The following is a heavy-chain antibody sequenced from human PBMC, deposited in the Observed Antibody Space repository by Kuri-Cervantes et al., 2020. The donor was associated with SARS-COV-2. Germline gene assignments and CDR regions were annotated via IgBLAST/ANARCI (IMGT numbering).Heavy chain of an antibody. CDR3: ARRRGAITGPGGYFDY. D-gene: IGHD1-1*01. Sequence: SETLSLTCTVSGGSISSSSSYSWGWIRQPPGSGLEFIGNIYYTGSTYYNPSLQSRVTISVDTSKKQFSLKLRSVTAADTAIYYCARRRGAITGPGGYFDYWGQGALVTVSS. J-gene: IGHJ4*02. CDR2: IYYTGST. V-gene: IGHV4-39*01. CDR1: GGSISSSSSYS.